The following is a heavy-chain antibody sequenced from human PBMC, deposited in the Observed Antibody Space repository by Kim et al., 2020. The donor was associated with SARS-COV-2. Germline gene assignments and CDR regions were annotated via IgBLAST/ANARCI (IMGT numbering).Heavy chain of an antibody. CDR1: GFTFRRFG. CDR2: TSYDGTED. J-gene: IGHJ6*02. V-gene: IGHV3-30*18. CDR3: AKEGQSGDYDFWSAYSGHNRKYAHHALDV. Sequence: GGSLRLSCAASGFTFRRFGMHWVRQAPGRGLEWVAVTSYDGTEDYYADSVKGRFTISRDNSQNTLYLQMNSLRGEDTAVYYCAKEGQSGDYDFWSAYSGHNRKYAHHALDVWGQGTTVIVSS. D-gene: IGHD3-3*01.